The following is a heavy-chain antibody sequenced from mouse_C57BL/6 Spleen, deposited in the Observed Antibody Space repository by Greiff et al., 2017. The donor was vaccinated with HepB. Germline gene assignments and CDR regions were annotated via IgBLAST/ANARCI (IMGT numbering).Heavy chain of an antibody. CDR3: ARGSSYRWYFDV. D-gene: IGHD1-1*01. CDR2: INYDGSST. Sequence: EVHLVESEGGLVQPGSSMKLSCTASGFTFSDYYMAWVRQVPEKGLEWVANINYDGSSTYYLDSLKSRFIISRDNAKNILYLQMSSLKSEDTATYYCARGSSYRWYFDVWGTGTTVTVSS. CDR1: GFTFSDYY. J-gene: IGHJ1*03. V-gene: IGHV5-16*01.